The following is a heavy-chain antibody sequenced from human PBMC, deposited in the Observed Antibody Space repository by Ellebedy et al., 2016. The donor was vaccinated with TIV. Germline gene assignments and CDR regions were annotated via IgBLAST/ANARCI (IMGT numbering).Heavy chain of an antibody. CDR3: ASGIVVSPFDY. Sequence: GGSLRLSCAASGFTFSSYWMGWVRQAPGKGLEWVANIKQRGSEKFYVNSVKGRFSISRDDAKSSLYLQMESLRGDDTAMYYCASGIVVSPFDYWGQGILVTVSS. D-gene: IGHD2-15*01. CDR2: IKQRGSEK. CDR1: GFTFSSYW. V-gene: IGHV3-7*03. J-gene: IGHJ4*02.